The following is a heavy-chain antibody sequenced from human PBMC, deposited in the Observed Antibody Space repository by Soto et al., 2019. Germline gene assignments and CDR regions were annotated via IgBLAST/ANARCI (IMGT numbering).Heavy chain of an antibody. Sequence: SLKISCKGSGYSFTNYWIGWVRQMPGKGLEWMGMIYPADSDTRYSPPFQGQVTISADKSISTAYLQWSSLKASDTAMYYCARMDSSGLGIDYWGQGTLVTVSS. CDR2: IYPADSDT. CDR1: GYSFTNYW. V-gene: IGHV5-51*01. D-gene: IGHD3-22*01. J-gene: IGHJ4*02. CDR3: ARMDSSGLGIDY.